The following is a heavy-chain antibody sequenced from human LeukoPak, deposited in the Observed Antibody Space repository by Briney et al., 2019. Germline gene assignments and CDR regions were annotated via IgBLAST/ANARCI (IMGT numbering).Heavy chain of an antibody. CDR2: ISSSSSYI. CDR3: AREPIQMIVVVPDAFDI. J-gene: IGHJ3*02. V-gene: IGHV3-21*01. D-gene: IGHD3-22*01. Sequence: GGSLRLSCAASGFTFSSYSMNWVRQAPGKGLEWVSSISSSSSYIYYADSVKGRFTISRDNAKNSLYLQMNSLRAEDTAVYYCAREPIQMIVVVPDAFDIWGQGTMVTVSS. CDR1: GFTFSSYS.